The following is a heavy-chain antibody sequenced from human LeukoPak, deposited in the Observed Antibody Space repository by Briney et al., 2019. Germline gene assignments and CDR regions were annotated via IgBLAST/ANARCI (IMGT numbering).Heavy chain of an antibody. D-gene: IGHD6-13*01. CDR1: GFTFTTYA. Sequence: GGSLRLSCAASGFTFTTYAMHWVRQAPGRGLEWVAVVSYDGSYKCYADSVKGRFTISRDNSKNTLYLQMNSLRAEDTAVYFCARSAAPGTWLLDYWGQGTLVTVSS. CDR2: VSYDGSYK. CDR3: ARSAAPGTWLLDY. V-gene: IGHV3-30-3*01. J-gene: IGHJ4*02.